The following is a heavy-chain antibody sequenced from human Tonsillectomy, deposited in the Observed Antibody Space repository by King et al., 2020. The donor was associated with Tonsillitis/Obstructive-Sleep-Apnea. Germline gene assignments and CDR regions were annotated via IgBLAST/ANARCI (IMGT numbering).Heavy chain of an antibody. CDR1: GVTFSSYA. CDR3: AKDPALYCSSTSCYVDY. CDR2: ICGRGGSS. Sequence: VQLVESGGGLVQPGGSLRLSCAASGVTFSSYAMSWVRQAPGKGLELVSAICGRGGSSYYADSVKGRFTSSRDNSKNTLYLQMNSLRAEDTAVYYCAKDPALYCSSTSCYVDYWGQGTLVTVSS. D-gene: IGHD2-2*01. V-gene: IGHV3-23*04. J-gene: IGHJ4*02.